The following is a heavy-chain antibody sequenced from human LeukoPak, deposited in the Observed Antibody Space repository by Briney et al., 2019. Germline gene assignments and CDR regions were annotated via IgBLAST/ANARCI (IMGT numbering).Heavy chain of an antibody. D-gene: IGHD3-16*01. CDR3: AREVLGALGDALDI. Sequence: GGSLRLSCAASGFTFSSYEMNWVRQAPGKGLEWVSYISSSGSNIYHADSVRGRFTISRDNAKNSLFLQMNSLRAEDTGVYYCAREVLGALGDALDIWGQGTMVTVSS. J-gene: IGHJ3*02. CDR2: ISSSGSNI. V-gene: IGHV3-48*03. CDR1: GFTFSSYE.